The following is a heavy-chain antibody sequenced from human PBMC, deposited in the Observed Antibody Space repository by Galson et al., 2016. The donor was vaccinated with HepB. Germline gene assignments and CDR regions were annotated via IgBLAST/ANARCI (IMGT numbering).Heavy chain of an antibody. Sequence: SLRLSCAASGFTFNSYDMHWVRQAPGKGPEWVARISFDGRKQDYTSSVKGRFTISRENSGNTLYLQMHNLRAEDTAVYFCARDYSYGTTWPFFDKSGQGTLVTVSS. D-gene: IGHD1-14*01. CDR3: ARDYSYGTTWPFFDK. J-gene: IGHJ4*02. V-gene: IGHV3-30*03. CDR2: ISFDGRKQ. CDR1: GFTFNSYD.